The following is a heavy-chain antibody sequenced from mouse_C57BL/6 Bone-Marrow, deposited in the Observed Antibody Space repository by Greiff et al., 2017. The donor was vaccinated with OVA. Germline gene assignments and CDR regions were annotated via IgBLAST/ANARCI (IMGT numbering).Heavy chain of an antibody. CDR3: ARSPYYGSSYDYAMDY. J-gene: IGHJ4*01. V-gene: IGHV1-9*01. D-gene: IGHD1-1*01. CDR2: ILPGSGST. Sequence: VQLQQSGAELMKPGASVKLSCKATGYTFTGYWIEWVKQRPGHGLEWIGEILPGSGSTNYNEKIKGKATFTADTSSNTAYMQLSSLTTEDSAIYYCARSPYYGSSYDYAMDYWGKGTSVTVSS. CDR1: GYTFTGYW.